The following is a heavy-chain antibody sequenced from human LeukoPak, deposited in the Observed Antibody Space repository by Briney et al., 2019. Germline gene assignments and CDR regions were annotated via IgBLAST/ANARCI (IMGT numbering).Heavy chain of an antibody. CDR3: ARELSQLDYLDY. D-gene: IGHD6-13*01. CDR1: GFTFSSYG. J-gene: IGHJ4*02. CDR2: IWYDGSSK. Sequence: GGSLRLSCAASGFTFSSYGMHWVRQPPGKGLEWVAVIWYDGSSKYYADSVKGRFTISRDNSKYMLYLQMNSLRAEDTAVYYCARELSQLDYLDYWGQGTLVTVSS. V-gene: IGHV3-33*01.